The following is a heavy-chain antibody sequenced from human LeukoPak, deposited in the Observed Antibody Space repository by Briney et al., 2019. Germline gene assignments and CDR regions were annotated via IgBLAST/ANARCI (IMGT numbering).Heavy chain of an antibody. J-gene: IGHJ6*02. CDR3: AKSTSVRALYYYYGMDV. Sequence: GGSLRLFCAASGLTFDDYAMHWVRQAPGKGLEWVSGISWNSGSIGYADSVKGRFTISRDNAKNSLYLQMNSLRAEDTALYYCAKSTSVRALYYYYGMDVWGQGTTVTVSS. CDR1: GLTFDDYA. CDR2: ISWNSGSI. D-gene: IGHD2-2*01. V-gene: IGHV3-9*01.